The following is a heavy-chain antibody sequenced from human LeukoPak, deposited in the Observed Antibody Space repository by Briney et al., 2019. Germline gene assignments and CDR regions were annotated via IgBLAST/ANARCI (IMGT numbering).Heavy chain of an antibody. CDR3: ARSMVAATLWFDP. D-gene: IGHD2-15*01. V-gene: IGHV4-38-2*02. CDR2: IYHSGST. CDR1: GYSISSGYY. J-gene: IGHJ5*02. Sequence: PSETLSLTCTVSGYSISSGYYWGWIRQPPGKGLEWIGSIYHSGSTYYNPSLKSRVTISVDTSKYQFSLKLSSVTAADTAVYYCARSMVAATLWFDPWGQGTLVTVSS.